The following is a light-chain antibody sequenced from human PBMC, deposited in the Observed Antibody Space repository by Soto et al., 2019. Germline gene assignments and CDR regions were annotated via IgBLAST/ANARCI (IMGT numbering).Light chain of an antibody. CDR3: QTWGWGV. J-gene: IGLJ3*02. CDR2: LNSDGSH. V-gene: IGLV4-69*01. Sequence: QSVLTQSPSASASLGASVNLTGTLSSGHSSYAIAWHQQQPQKGPRYLMKLNSDGSHSKGDGIPDRFSGSSSGAERYLTISSLQSEDEADYYCQTWGWGVFGGGTKVTVL. CDR1: SGHSSYA.